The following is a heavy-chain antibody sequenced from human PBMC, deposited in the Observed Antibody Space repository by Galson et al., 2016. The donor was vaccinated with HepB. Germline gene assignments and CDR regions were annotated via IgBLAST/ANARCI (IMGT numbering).Heavy chain of an antibody. D-gene: IGHD1-1*01. Sequence: SLRLSCAASGLTLGDYAMSWVRQAPGKGLEWVSGINWNGGTTSYAESVKGRFTISRENAEKSLYLQMNSLRAEDTALYYCARDGNWNRGMDVWGQGTTVTVSS. CDR1: GLTLGDYA. V-gene: IGHV3-20*04. CDR3: ARDGNWNRGMDV. CDR2: INWNGGTT. J-gene: IGHJ6*02.